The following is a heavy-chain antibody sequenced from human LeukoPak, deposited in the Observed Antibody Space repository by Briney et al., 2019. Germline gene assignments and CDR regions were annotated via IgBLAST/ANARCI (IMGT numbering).Heavy chain of an antibody. J-gene: IGHJ4*02. D-gene: IGHD6-19*01. CDR3: ARIVSGWYYFDY. Sequence: SETLSLTCAVYGGSFSGYYWSWIRQPPGKGLEWIGEINHSGSTNYNPSLKSRVTISVDTSKNQFSPKLSSVTAADTAVYYCARIVSGWYYFDYWGQGTLVTVSS. CDR1: GGSFSGYY. CDR2: INHSGST. V-gene: IGHV4-34*01.